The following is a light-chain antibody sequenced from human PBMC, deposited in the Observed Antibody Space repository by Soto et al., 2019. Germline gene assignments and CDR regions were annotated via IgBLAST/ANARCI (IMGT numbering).Light chain of an antibody. V-gene: IGLV2-8*01. J-gene: IGLJ1*01. CDR3: SSYAGSSNV. CDR2: EVN. Sequence: QSALTQPPSASGSPGQSVAISCTGTSSDVGGYNYVSWYQHHPGKAPKLMIYEVNKRPSGVPDRFSGSKSGNTASLTVSGLQAEDAADYYCSSYAGSSNVFGTGTKVTVL. CDR1: SSDVGGYNY.